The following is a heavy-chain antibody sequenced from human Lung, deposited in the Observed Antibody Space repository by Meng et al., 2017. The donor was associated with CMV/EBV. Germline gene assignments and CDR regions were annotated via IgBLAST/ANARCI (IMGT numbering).Heavy chain of an antibody. CDR1: GYTFTNNY. CDR2: INPSGGTT. Sequence: ASVXVSCKASGYTFTNNYIHWVRQAPGQGLEWMGTINPSGGTTRYTQKFQGRVTMTRDTSTATVYMEVSSLRSEDTAVYYCARDPYYDFWDGYYAAYYYFGLDDXGQGXRVTVSS. V-gene: IGHV1-46*01. J-gene: IGHJ6*02. CDR3: ARDPYYDFWDGYYAAYYYFGLDD. D-gene: IGHD3-3*01.